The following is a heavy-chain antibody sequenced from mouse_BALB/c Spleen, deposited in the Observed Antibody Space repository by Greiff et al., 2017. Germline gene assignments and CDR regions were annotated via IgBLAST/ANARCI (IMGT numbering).Heavy chain of an antibody. CDR2: ISYSGST. V-gene: IGHV3-2*02. CDR3: ARSSYGYDPYYFDY. CDR1: GYSITSDYA. J-gene: IGHJ2*01. D-gene: IGHD2-9*01. Sequence: EVKLQESGPGLVKPSQSLSLTCTVTGYSITSDYAWNWIRQFPGNKLEWMGYISYSGSTSYNPSLKSRISITRDTSKNQFFLQLNSVTTEDTATYYCARSSYGYDPYYFDYWGQGTTLTVSS.